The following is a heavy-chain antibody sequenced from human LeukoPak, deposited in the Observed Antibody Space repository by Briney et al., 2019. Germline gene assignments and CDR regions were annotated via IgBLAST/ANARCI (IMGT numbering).Heavy chain of an antibody. CDR3: VTRVADCSSTSCYTDY. J-gene: IGHJ4*02. CDR2: FDPEDGET. V-gene: IGHV1-24*01. D-gene: IGHD2-2*02. CDR1: GYTLTELS. Sequence: ASVKVSCKVSGYTLTELSMHWVRQAPGKGLEWMGGFDPEDGETIYAQKFQGRVTMTEDTSTDTAYMELSSLRSEDTAVYYCVTRVADCSSTSCYTDYWGQGTLVTVSS.